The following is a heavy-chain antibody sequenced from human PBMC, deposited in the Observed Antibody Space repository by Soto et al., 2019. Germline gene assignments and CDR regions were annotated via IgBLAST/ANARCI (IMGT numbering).Heavy chain of an antibody. J-gene: IGHJ4*02. V-gene: IGHV4-4*02. CDR2: IYHSGST. CDR1: SGSISSSNW. CDR3: ARNPAGPYSSSWYYFDY. Sequence: QVQLQESGPGLVKPSGTLSLTCAVSSGSISSSNWWSWVRQPPGKGLEWIGEIYHSGSTNYNPSLKSRVTISVDKSKNQCSLKLSSVIAADTAVYYCARNPAGPYSSSWYYFDYWGQGTLVTVS. D-gene: IGHD6-13*01.